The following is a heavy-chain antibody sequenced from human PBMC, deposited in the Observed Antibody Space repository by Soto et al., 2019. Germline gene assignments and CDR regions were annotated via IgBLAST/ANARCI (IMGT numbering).Heavy chain of an antibody. J-gene: IGHJ6*02. V-gene: IGHV6-1*01. CDR3: AREGIAVANYYYYGMDV. D-gene: IGHD6-19*01. CDR2: TYYRSKWYN. CDR1: GDSVSSNSAA. Sequence: SQTLSLTCAISGDSVSSNSAAWNWIRQSPSRGLEWLGRTYYRSKWYNDYAVSVKSRITINPDTSKNQFSLQLNSVTPEDTAVYYCAREGIAVANYYYYGMDVWGQGTTVTSP.